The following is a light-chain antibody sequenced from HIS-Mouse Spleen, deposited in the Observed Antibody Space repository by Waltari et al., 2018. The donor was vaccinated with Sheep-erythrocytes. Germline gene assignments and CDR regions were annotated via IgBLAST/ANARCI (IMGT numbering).Light chain of an antibody. J-gene: IGLJ1*01. Sequence: QSALTQPAYVSGSPGQSITISCTATSSDVGSYNLVSWYQQHPGKAPKLMIYEGSKRPSGVSNRFSGSKSGNTASLTISGLQAEDEADYYCSSYTSSSTPFVFGTGTKVTVL. CDR2: EGS. CDR3: SSYTSSSTPFV. CDR1: SSDVGSYNL. V-gene: IGLV2-14*02.